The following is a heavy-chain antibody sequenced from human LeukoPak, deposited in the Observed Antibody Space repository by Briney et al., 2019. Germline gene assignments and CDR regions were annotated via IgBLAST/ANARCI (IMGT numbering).Heavy chain of an antibody. CDR1: GGSFSGYY. V-gene: IGHV4-34*01. CDR3: ARKGSIAARPDHNTFDP. J-gene: IGHJ5*02. Sequence: PSETLSLTCAVYGGSFSGYYWSWIRQPPGKGLEWIGEINHSGSTNYNPSLKSRATISVDTSKNQFSLKLSSVTAADTAVYYCARKGSIAARPDHNTFDPWGQGTLVTVSS. D-gene: IGHD6-6*01. CDR2: INHSGST.